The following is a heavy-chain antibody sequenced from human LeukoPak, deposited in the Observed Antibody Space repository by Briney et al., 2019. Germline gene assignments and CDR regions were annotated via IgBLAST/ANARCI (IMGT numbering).Heavy chain of an antibody. D-gene: IGHD6-13*01. Sequence: PGGSLRLSCAASGLSFRGHWMHWARQLPGKGLVWVSRISPTGSTTSYADSVKGRFTVSRDNAKNTLYLQVNNLRAEDTAVYYCARGPSSNWSGLDFWGQRTLLTVSS. CDR2: ISPTGSTT. CDR1: GLSFRGHW. CDR3: ARGPSSNWSGLDF. J-gene: IGHJ4*02. V-gene: IGHV3-74*01.